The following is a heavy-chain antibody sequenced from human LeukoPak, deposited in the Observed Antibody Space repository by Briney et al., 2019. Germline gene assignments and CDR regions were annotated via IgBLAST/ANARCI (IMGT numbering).Heavy chain of an antibody. CDR1: GGSFNNYY. Sequence: SETLSLTCAVYGGSFNNYYWGWIRQPPGKRLEWIGEINHSGSTNYNLSLKSRVIISVDTSKNQFSLKLSSATAADTAVYYCAISTVDTVMVVRNYWGQGTLVTVSS. CDR3: AISTVDTVMVVRNY. V-gene: IGHV4-34*01. D-gene: IGHD5-18*01. J-gene: IGHJ4*02. CDR2: INHSGST.